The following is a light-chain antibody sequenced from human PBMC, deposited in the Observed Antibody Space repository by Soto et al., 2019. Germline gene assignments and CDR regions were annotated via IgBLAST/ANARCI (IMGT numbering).Light chain of an antibody. V-gene: IGKV3-20*01. CDR3: QQYGSSPLT. CDR1: QDVSVS. J-gene: IGKJ5*01. CDR2: GAS. Sequence: IVLTQSPDTLSLSPGAGATLSCRASQDVSVSLAWYQQRPGQAPRLLIYGASNRATGIPDRFSGSGSGTDFTLTISRLEPEDFAVYYCQQYGSSPLTFGQGTRLEIK.